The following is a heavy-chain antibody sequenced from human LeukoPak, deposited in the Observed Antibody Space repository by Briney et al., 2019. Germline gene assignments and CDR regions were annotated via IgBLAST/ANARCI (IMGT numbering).Heavy chain of an antibody. CDR3: ARGKFVTVVPMGY. V-gene: IGHV3-30*04. Sequence: GRSLRLSCAASGFTFSSYAMHWVRQAPGKGLEWVAVISYDGSNKYYADSVKGRFTISRDNSKNTLYLQMNSLRAEDTAVYYCARGKFVTVVPMGYWGQGPLVTVSS. D-gene: IGHD4-23*01. CDR2: ISYDGSNK. J-gene: IGHJ4*02. CDR1: GFTFSSYA.